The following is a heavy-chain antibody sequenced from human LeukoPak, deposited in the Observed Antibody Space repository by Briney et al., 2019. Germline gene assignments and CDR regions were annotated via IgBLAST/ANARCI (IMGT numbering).Heavy chain of an antibody. J-gene: IGHJ4*02. V-gene: IGHV3-30*18. CDR3: AKDRETTASGTFDY. Sequence: GGSRRLSCAASGFTFNNYGMHYVRQAPGKGLEWVAVISDDGRNKNYADSVKARFTISRDNSNNTLYLQMNSLRAEDTGVYYCAKDRETTASGTFDYWGQGTLVTVSS. D-gene: IGHD6-13*01. CDR2: ISDDGRNK. CDR1: GFTFNNYG.